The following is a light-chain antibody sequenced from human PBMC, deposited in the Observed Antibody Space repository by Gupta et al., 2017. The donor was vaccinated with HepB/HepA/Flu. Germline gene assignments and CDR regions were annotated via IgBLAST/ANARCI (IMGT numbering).Light chain of an antibody. J-gene: IGKJ5*01. CDR3: QQRANWPLVT. CDR1: QSVSLS. CDR2: DAF. Sequence: EIVLTQFPATLSWSPGERVTISCRASQSVSLSLAWYQQKPGQAPRLLVYDAFSRAAGVPPRFSGVGSGTDFTLTISRLEPEDFAVYYCQQRANWPLVTFGQGTRLDIK. V-gene: IGKV3-11*01.